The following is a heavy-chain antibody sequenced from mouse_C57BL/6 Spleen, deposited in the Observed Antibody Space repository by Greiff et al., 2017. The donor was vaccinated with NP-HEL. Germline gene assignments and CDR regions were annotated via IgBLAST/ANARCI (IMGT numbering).Heavy chain of an antibody. CDR3: ARDHTSALYFDY. V-gene: IGHV1-64*01. CDR1: GYTFTSYW. J-gene: IGHJ2*01. Sequence: QVQLQQPGAELVKPGASVKLSCKASGYTFTSYWMHWVKQRPGQGLEWIGMIHPNSGSTNYNEKFKSKATLTVDKSSSTAYMQLSSLTSEDSAVYYCARDHTSALYFDYWGQGTTLTVSS. CDR2: IHPNSGST.